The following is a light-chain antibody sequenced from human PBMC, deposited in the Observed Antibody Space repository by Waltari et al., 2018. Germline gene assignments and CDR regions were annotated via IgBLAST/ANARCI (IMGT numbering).Light chain of an antibody. CDR3: TSYAGSDNFVV. Sequence: QSALTQSPSASGSPGQSVPISCTGISSDIDAHDYVPWYQQHPGNAPKVMIYEVSKRSSGVPDRFSGSKSGNTASLTISGLQAEDEADYYCTSYAGSDNFVVFGGGTKLTVL. J-gene: IGLJ2*01. V-gene: IGLV2-8*01. CDR2: EVS. CDR1: SSDIDAHDY.